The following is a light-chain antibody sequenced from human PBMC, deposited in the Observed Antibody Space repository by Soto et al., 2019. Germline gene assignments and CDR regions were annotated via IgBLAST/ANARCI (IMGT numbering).Light chain of an antibody. J-gene: IGLJ1*01. Sequence: QSALAQPASVSGSAGQSITISGTGSSSDVGRYNYVSWYQHHPGKAPKLMIYEVSNRPSGVSNRFSGSKSGNTASLTISGLQAEDEADYHCSSYTNSSTLYVFGTGTKVTVL. CDR1: SSDVGRYNY. CDR2: EVS. V-gene: IGLV2-14*01. CDR3: SSYTNSSTLYV.